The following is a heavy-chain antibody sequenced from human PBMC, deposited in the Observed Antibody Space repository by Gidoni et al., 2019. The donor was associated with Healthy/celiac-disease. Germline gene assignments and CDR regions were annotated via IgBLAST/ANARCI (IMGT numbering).Heavy chain of an antibody. CDR2: INTNTGNP. CDR1: GYTFTSYA. V-gene: IGHV7-4-1*02. J-gene: IGHJ4*02. Sequence: QVQLVQSGSELKKPGASVKVSCKASGYTFTSYAMNWVRQAPGQGLEWLGWINTNTGNPTYAQGFTGRFVFSLDTSVSTAYLQISSLKAEDTAVYYCARAITTKVYSSSWTSYGGGGYWGQGTLVTVSS. D-gene: IGHD6-13*01. CDR3: ARAITTKVYSSSWTSYGGGGY.